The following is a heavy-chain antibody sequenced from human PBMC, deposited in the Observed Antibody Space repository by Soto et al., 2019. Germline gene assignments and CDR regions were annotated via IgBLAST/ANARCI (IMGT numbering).Heavy chain of an antibody. V-gene: IGHV3-33*01. J-gene: IGHJ4*02. Sequence: QVQLVESGGGVVQPGRSLRLSCAASGFTFSRYGMHWVRQAPGKGLEWVAAIWYDGSNKYYADSVKGRFTISRDNSKNALYLQMNSLRAEDTAVYYCARDTIHNPGYSYGYYFDYLGQGTLVTVSS. CDR1: GFTFSRYG. CDR2: IWYDGSNK. D-gene: IGHD5-18*01. CDR3: ARDTIHNPGYSYGYYFDY.